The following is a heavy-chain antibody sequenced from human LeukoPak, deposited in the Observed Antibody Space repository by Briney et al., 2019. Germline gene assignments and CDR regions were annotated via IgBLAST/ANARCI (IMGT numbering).Heavy chain of an antibody. J-gene: IGHJ4*02. CDR2: ISSSSSYI. V-gene: IGHV3-21*01. CDR3: ARDLGGPTTRGYFDS. D-gene: IGHD1-26*01. CDR1: GFTFSSYW. Sequence: GGSLRLSCAASGFTFSSYWMNWVRQAPGKGLEWVSSISSSSSYIYYADSVKGRFTISRDNAKKSLYLQMDSLRAEDTAVYYCARDLGGPTTRGYFDSWGQGTLVTVSS.